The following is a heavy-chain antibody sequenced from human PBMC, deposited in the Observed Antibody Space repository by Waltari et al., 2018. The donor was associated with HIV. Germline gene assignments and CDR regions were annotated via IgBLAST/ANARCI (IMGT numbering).Heavy chain of an antibody. D-gene: IGHD3-22*01. CDR1: GFTFSSYG. V-gene: IGHV3-30*18. J-gene: IGHJ4*02. Sequence: QVQLVESGGGVVQPGRSLRLSCAASGFTFSSYGMHWVRQAPGKGLEWVAVISYVGSNKYYADSVKGRFTISRDNSKNTLYLQMNSLRAEDTAVYYCAKDPYYYDSSGYADYFDYWGQGTLVTVSS. CDR2: ISYVGSNK. CDR3: AKDPYYYDSSGYADYFDY.